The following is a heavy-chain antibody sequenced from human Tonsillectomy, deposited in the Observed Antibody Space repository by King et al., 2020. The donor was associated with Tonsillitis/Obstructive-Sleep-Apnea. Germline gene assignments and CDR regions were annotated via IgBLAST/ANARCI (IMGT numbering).Heavy chain of an antibody. CDR2: IYYSGST. J-gene: IGHJ4*02. V-gene: IGHV4-59*08. CDR1: GGSISSYY. CDR3: ARRPRDSSGYYFDY. Sequence: VQLQESGPGLVKPSETLSLTCTVSGGSISSYYWSWIRQPPGKGLEWIGYIYYSGSTNYNPSLKSRVTISVDTSKNQFSLKLSSVTAADTAVYYCARRPRDSSGYYFDYWAREPWSPSPQ. D-gene: IGHD3-22*01.